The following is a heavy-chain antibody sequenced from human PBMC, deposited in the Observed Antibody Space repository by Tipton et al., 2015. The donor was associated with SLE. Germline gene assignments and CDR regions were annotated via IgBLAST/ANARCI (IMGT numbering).Heavy chain of an antibody. J-gene: IGHJ5*02. Sequence: TLSLTCTVSGGSISSHYWSWIRQPPGKGLEWIGYIYYSGSTNYNPSHKSRVTISVDTSKNQFSLKLSSVTAADTAVYYCARDRGSSWHNWFDPWGQGTLVTVSS. D-gene: IGHD6-13*01. V-gene: IGHV4-4*08. CDR2: IYYSGST. CDR3: ARDRGSSWHNWFDP. CDR1: GGSISSHY.